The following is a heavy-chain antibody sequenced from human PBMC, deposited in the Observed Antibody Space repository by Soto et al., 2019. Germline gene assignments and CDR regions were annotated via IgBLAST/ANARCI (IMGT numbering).Heavy chain of an antibody. CDR2: IKSKSDGGTT. V-gene: IGHV3-15*07. CDR1: SVSNAW. CDR3: TTGDAFDI. J-gene: IGHJ3*02. Sequence: SVSNAWMNWVRQAPGKGLEWVGRIKSKSDGGTTDYAAPVKGRFTISRDDSKNTLYMQMNSLKTEDTAVYYCTTGDAFDIWGQGTMVTVSS.